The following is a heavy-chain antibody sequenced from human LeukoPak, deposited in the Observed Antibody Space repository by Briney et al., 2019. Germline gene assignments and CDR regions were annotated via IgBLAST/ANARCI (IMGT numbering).Heavy chain of an antibody. D-gene: IGHD2-2*01. V-gene: IGHV1-2*02. CDR2: INPNSGGT. CDR3: AREYLPDVVPAAVYYYGMDV. Sequence: ASVKVSCKASGYTFTGYYMHWVRQAPGQGLEWMGWINPNSGGTNYAQKFQGRVTMTRDTSISTAYMELSRLRSDDTAVYYCAREYLPDVVPAAVYYYGMDVWGQGTTVTVSS. J-gene: IGHJ6*02. CDR1: GYTFTGYY.